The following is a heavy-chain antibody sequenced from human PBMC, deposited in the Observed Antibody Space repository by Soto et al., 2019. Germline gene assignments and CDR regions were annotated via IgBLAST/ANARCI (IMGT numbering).Heavy chain of an antibody. V-gene: IGHV3-30-3*01. J-gene: IGHJ6*02. CDR1: GFTFSSYA. CDR3: ARDLSKGSWKDYYYYGMDV. D-gene: IGHD6-13*01. CDR2: ISYDGSNK. Sequence: GGSLRLSCAASGFTFSSYAMHWVRQAPGKGLEWVAVISYDGSNKYYADSVKGRFTISRDNSKNTLYLQMNSLRAEDTAVYYCARDLSKGSWKDYYYYGMDVWGQGTTVTVSS.